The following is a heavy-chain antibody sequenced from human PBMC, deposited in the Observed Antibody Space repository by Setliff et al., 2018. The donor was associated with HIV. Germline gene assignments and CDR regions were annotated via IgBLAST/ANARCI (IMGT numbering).Heavy chain of an antibody. V-gene: IGHV3-48*04. D-gene: IGHD3-22*01. J-gene: IGHJ4*02. CDR1: GFTFSSYC. CDR2: IDRSSSTI. CDR3: ARSSGYPYFDW. Sequence: PGGSLRLSCAASGFTFSSYCMNWVRQAPGKGLEWLSYIDRSSSTIYYADSVKGRFTISRDSAKNSLYLQMNSLRAEDTALYYCARSSGYPYFDWWGQGTLVTGSS.